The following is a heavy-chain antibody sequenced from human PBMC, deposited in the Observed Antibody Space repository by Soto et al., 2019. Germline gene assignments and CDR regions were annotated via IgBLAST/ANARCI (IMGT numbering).Heavy chain of an antibody. CDR1: GGTLNSYT. J-gene: IGHJ4*02. V-gene: IGHV1-69*01. Sequence: QVQLVQSGAELKKPGSSVRVSCKASGGTLNSYTISWVRQAPGQGLEWMGGIIPGFGTTDYAQKFQGRVTIAADQSTGTAYLDLFSLRSEDTALYYCSISNSYGRGDFWGQGTLVTVSS. CDR3: SISNSYGRGDF. CDR2: IIPGFGTT. D-gene: IGHD4-17*01.